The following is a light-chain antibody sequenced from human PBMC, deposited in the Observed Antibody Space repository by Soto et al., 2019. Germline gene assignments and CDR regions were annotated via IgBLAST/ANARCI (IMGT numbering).Light chain of an antibody. CDR3: QQRSNWPRT. Sequence: EIVLTQSPATLSLSPGERATLSCRASQSVSSYLAWYQQKPGQAPRLLIYDASNRATGIPARFSGSGSGTDCTLTISSLEPEDFAVYYCQQRSNWPRTFGQGIKVEIK. V-gene: IGKV3-11*01. CDR2: DAS. J-gene: IGKJ1*01. CDR1: QSVSSY.